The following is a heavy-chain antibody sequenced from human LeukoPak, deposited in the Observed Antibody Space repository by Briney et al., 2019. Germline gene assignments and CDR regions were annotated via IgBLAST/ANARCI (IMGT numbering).Heavy chain of an antibody. Sequence: PSETLSLTCAVSGYSISSGYYWGWIRQPPGKGLEWIGSIYHSGSTYYNPSLKSRVTISVDTSKNQFSLKLSSVTAADTAVYYCARQDCKTYSSGWYYFDYWGQGTLVTVSS. V-gene: IGHV4-38-2*01. CDR2: IYHSGST. J-gene: IGHJ4*02. D-gene: IGHD6-19*01. CDR1: GYSISSGYY. CDR3: ARQDCKTYSSGWYYFDY.